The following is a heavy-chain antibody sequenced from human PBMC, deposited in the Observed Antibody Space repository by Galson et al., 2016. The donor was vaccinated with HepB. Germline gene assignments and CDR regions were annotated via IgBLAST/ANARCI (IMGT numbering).Heavy chain of an antibody. Sequence: SVKVSCKASGSSFISYGISWVRQARGQGLEWMGWISTYNGNTNYEQKFKGRVTLTADISTSTAQMELRSLRSDDTAVYYCARDGTLSGSYYHFYGMDVWGQGTTVTVSS. CDR1: GSSFISYG. D-gene: IGHD1-26*01. V-gene: IGHV1-18*01. CDR2: ISTYNGNT. J-gene: IGHJ6*02. CDR3: ARDGTLSGSYYHFYGMDV.